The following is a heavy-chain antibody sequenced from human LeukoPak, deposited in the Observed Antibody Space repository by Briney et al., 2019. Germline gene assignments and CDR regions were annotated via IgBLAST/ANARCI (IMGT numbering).Heavy chain of an antibody. CDR2: ISGSGGST. J-gene: IGHJ3*02. D-gene: IGHD6-13*01. CDR1: GFTFSSYA. V-gene: IGHV3-23*01. Sequence: GGSLRLSCAASGFTFSSYAMSWVRQAPGKGLEWVSAISGSGGSTYYADSVKGRFTISRDNAKNSLYLQMNSLRAEDTAVYYCASTAAETNGEVYAFDIWGQGTMVTVSS. CDR3: ASTAAETNGEVYAFDI.